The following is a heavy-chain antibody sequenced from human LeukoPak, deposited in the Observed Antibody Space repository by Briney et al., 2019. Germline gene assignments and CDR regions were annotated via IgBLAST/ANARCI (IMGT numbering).Heavy chain of an antibody. CDR2: IEKDGSEI. Sequence: GGSLRLSYAAWGFTLSKCCMKWVRQSRRKCVEWVAIIEKDGSEILYVDSVKGRFIISRDNAKNSLYLQMNSLRAEDTAVYYCAAGAGWLIDWWGQGTLVTVSS. J-gene: IGHJ4*02. CDR1: GFTLSKCC. D-gene: IGHD6-19*01. CDR3: AAGAGWLIDW. V-gene: IGHV3-7*01.